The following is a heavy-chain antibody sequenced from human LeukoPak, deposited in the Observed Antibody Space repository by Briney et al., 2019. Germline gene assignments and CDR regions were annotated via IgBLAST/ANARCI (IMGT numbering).Heavy chain of an antibody. CDR3: ARDTGSPYYFDY. J-gene: IGHJ4*02. CDR1: GYTFTNCG. CDR2: INPNSGGT. D-gene: IGHD1-26*01. Sequence: ASVKVSCKASGYTFTNCGISWVRQAPGHGLEWMGWINPNSGGTNYAQKFQGRVTMTRDTSISTAYMELSRLRSDDTAVYYCARDTGSPYYFDYWGQGTLVTVSS. V-gene: IGHV1-2*02.